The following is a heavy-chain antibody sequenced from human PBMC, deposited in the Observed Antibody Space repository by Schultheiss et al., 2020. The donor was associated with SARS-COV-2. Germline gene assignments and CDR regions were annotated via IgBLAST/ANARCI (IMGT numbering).Heavy chain of an antibody. J-gene: IGHJ6*02. CDR3: ARDVSGRRYYYGMDV. CDR2: IYYSGST. Sequence: SETLSLTCTVSGGSISSYYWNWIRQPPGKGLEWIGYIYYSGSTYYNPSLKSRVTISVDTSKNQFSLKLSSVTAADTAVYYCARDVSGRRYYYGMDVWGQGTTVTVSS. D-gene: IGHD3-3*01. CDR1: GGSISSYY. V-gene: IGHV4-59*06.